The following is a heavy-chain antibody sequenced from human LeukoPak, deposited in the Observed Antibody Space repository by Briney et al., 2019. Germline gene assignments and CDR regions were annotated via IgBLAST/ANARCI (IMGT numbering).Heavy chain of an antibody. D-gene: IGHD2-21*02. J-gene: IGHJ4*02. Sequence: SETLSLTCTVSGGSISSYYWSWIRQPPGRGLKWIGYIYYSGSTNYNPSLKSRVTISVDTSKNQFSLKLSSVTAADTAVYYCARAYCVGDCTVLHIYFDNWGQGTLVTVSS. CDR2: IYYSGST. CDR3: ARAYCVGDCTVLHIYFDN. CDR1: GGSISSYY. V-gene: IGHV4-59*01.